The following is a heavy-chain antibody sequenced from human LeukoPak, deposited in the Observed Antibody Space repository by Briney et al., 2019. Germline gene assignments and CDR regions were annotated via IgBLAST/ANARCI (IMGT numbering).Heavy chain of an antibody. Sequence: PSETLSLTCTVSGGSISSSSYYWGWIRQPPGTGLEWIGSIYYSGSTYYNPSLKSRVTISVDTSKNQFSLKLASVTAADAAVYYCARDRWTFGTSSIWYYDLWGRGTPITVSS. V-gene: IGHV4-39*02. D-gene: IGHD3-16*01. CDR2: IYYSGST. CDR1: GGSISSSSYY. J-gene: IGHJ2*01. CDR3: ARDRWTFGTSSIWYYDL.